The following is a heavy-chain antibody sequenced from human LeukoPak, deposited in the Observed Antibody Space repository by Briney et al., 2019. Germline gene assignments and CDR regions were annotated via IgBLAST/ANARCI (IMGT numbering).Heavy chain of an antibody. J-gene: IGHJ4*02. V-gene: IGHV3-21*01. Sequence: GGSLRLSCAASGFRFTNYWMSWVRQAPGKGLEWVSSISSSSSYIYYADSVKGRFTISRDNAKNSLYLQMNSLRAEDTAVYYCARDISSSGYRPIRYWGQGTLVTVSS. CDR1: GFRFTNYW. CDR3: ARDISSSGYRPIRY. CDR2: ISSSSSYI. D-gene: IGHD3-22*01.